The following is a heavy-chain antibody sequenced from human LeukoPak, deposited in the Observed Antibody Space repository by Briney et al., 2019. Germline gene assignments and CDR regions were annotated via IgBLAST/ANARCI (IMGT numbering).Heavy chain of an antibody. CDR1: GGSISSGGYY. D-gene: IGHD5-24*01. Sequence: PSETLSLTCIVSGGSISSGGYYWSWIRQHPGKGLEWIGYIYHSGSTNYNPSLKSRVTISIDTSKNQFALKMSSVTAADTAVYYCARLGDGYTSNSPDAFDIWGQGTMATVSS. J-gene: IGHJ3*02. CDR3: ARLGDGYTSNSPDAFDI. V-gene: IGHV4-31*03. CDR2: IYHSGST.